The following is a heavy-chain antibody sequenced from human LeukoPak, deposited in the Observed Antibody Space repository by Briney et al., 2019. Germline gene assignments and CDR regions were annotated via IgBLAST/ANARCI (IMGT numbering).Heavy chain of an antibody. CDR3: ARKGEFSFFDY. J-gene: IGHJ4*02. V-gene: IGHV4-59*01. CDR2: IYYSGST. Sequence: SETLSLTCTVSGGSISSYYWSWIRQPPGKGLEWIGYIYYSGSTNYNPSLKSRVTISVDTSKNQFSLKLSSVTAADTAVYYYARKGEFSFFDYWGQGTLVTVSS. D-gene: IGHD3-10*01. CDR1: GGSISSYY.